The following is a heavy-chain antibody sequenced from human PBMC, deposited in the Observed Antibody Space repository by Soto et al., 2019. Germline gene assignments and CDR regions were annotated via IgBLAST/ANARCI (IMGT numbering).Heavy chain of an antibody. CDR3: ARHASQLYYYDSSGYHGMDV. CDR1: GYSFTSYF. CDR2: IYPGDSDT. J-gene: IGHJ6*02. D-gene: IGHD3-22*01. V-gene: IGHV5-51*01. Sequence: GESLNISCTGSGYSFTSYFIGWVRQMPGKGLEWMGIIYPGDSDTRYSPSFQGQVTISADKSISTAYLQWSSLKASDTAMYYCARHASQLYYYDSSGYHGMDVWGQGTTVTVSS.